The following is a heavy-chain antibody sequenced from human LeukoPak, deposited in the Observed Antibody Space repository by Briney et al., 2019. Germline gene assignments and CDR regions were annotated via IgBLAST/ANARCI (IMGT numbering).Heavy chain of an antibody. J-gene: IGHJ4*02. CDR1: GFTFSTFG. CDR3: AKATPVTSFDY. CDR2: IRFDGSDK. D-gene: IGHD4-23*01. Sequence: GGSLRLSCAASGFTFSTFGMHWVRQAPGKGLDWVAFIRFDGSDKYYADSVKGRFTISRDNSKNTVCLQMNSLRAEDTAMYYCAKATPVTSFDYRGQGTLVTVSS. V-gene: IGHV3-30*02.